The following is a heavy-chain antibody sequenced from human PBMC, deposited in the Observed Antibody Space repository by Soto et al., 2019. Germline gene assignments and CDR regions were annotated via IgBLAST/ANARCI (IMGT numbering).Heavy chain of an antibody. V-gene: IGHV4-30-2*06. CDR2: ISHGGSP. J-gene: IGHJ6*02. CDR1: GGSVSSGVFS. CDR3: ARGHYYYAMDV. Sequence: PSETLSLTCAISGGSVSSGVFSWNWIRQSPGQGLEWIGYISHGGSPPYTPSLESRVTISVDRSTNVISLNLTSVTPADTAVYFCARGHYYYAMDVWGQGTTVTVSS.